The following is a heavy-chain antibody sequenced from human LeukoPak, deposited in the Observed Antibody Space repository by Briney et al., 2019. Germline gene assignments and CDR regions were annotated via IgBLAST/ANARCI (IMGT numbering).Heavy chain of an antibody. CDR1: GYTFTSYD. Sequence: GASVKVSCKASGYTFTSYDINWVRQATGQGFEWMGWMNPNSGNTGYAQKFQGRVTMTRNTSISTAYMELSSLRSEDTAVYYCASSYGDYEGTIYYWGQGTLVTISS. CDR3: ASSYGDYEGTIYY. D-gene: IGHD4-17*01. V-gene: IGHV1-8*01. J-gene: IGHJ4*02. CDR2: MNPNSGNT.